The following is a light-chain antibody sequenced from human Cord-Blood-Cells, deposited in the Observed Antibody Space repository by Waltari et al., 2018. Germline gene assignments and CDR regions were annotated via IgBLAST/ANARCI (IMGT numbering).Light chain of an antibody. CDR3: QKYVRLPAT. Sequence: EIVLTQSPCTLSLSPGETATLSCRASESVSRALAWYQQKPGQAPRLLIYDASTRATGIPDRFSGSGSGTDFSLTISRLEPEDFAVYYCQKYVRLPATFGQGTKVEIK. CDR1: ESVSRA. V-gene: IGKV3-20*01. CDR2: DAS. J-gene: IGKJ1*01.